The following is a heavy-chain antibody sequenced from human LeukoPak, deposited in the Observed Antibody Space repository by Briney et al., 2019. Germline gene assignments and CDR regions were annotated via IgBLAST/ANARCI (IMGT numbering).Heavy chain of an antibody. CDR3: ARASDYYDSSGYWYYFDY. J-gene: IGHJ4*02. V-gene: IGHV3-21*01. Sequence: PGGSLRLSCAASGFTFSSYSMDWVRQAPGKGLEWVSSISSSSSYIYYADSVKGRFTISRDNAKNSLYLQMNSLRAEDTAVYYCARASDYYDSSGYWYYFDYWGQGTLVTVSS. CDR1: GFTFSSYS. CDR2: ISSSSSYI. D-gene: IGHD3-22*01.